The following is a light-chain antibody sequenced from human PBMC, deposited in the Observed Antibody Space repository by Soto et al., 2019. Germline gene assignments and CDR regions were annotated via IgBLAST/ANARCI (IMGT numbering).Light chain of an antibody. J-gene: IGLJ2*01. CDR1: SSDVGAYNL. CDR2: DVA. CDR3: SSYTTSGTLV. Sequence: QSALTQPASVSGSPGQSIAISCTGTSSDVGAYNLVCWFQQHPGEAPKLMNYDVATRPSGISDRFSGSKSGNTASLTISGLQAEDEAHYYCSSYTTSGTLVFGGGTKLTVL. V-gene: IGLV2-14*03.